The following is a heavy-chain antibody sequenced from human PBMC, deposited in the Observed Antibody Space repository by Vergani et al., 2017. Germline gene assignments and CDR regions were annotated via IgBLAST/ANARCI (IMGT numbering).Heavy chain of an antibody. Sequence: EVQLLQSGGGVIQPGGSVRLSCAASGFTFSACPMTWVRQAPGKGLEWVSAISARYPSTYYAESVKGRFTISRDNSKNMLYLQMNSLRAEDTAVYYCAGLSYDTTPYLLGGYDCWGQGTLVSVSS. CDR3: AGLSYDTTPYLLGGYDC. CDR1: GFTFSACP. J-gene: IGHJ4*02. CDR2: ISARYPST. V-gene: IGHV3-23*01. D-gene: IGHD3-22*01.